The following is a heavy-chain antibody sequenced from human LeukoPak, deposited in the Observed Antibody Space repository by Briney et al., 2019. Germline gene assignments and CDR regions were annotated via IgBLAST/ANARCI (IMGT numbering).Heavy chain of an antibody. J-gene: IGHJ6*03. CDR1: GFTFSSYW. CDR2: IRQDGSEK. CDR3: TRDNGYCSGGSCYHYYMDV. D-gene: IGHD2-15*01. Sequence: PGGSLRLSCAASGFTFSSYWMTWVRQAPGKGLEWVANIRQDGSEKYFVDSVKGRFTISRDNAKKSLALQMNSLRAEDTAVYYCTRDNGYCSGGSCYHYYMDVWGKGITVTVSS. V-gene: IGHV3-7*01.